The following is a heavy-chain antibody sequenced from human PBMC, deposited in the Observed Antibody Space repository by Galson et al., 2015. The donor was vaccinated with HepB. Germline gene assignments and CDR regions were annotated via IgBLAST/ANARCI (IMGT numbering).Heavy chain of an antibody. CDR1: GFTFSSYS. CDR3: AREISPTGANWNNDAFDI. V-gene: IGHV3-21*01. CDR2: ISSSSSYI. Sequence: SLRLSCAASGFTFSSYSMNWVRQAPGKGLEWVSSISSSSSYIYYADSVKGRFTISRDNAKNSLYLQMNSLRAEDTAVYYCAREISPTGANWNNDAFDIWGQGTMVTVSS. J-gene: IGHJ3*02. D-gene: IGHD1/OR15-1a*01.